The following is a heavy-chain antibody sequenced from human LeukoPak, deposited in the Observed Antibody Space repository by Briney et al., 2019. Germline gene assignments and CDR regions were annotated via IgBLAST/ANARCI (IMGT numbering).Heavy chain of an antibody. CDR3: ARHKRYYYDSSGYSHFDY. Sequence: GESLMISCKGSGYSFSNWIGWVRQMPGKGLEWMGVIYPGDSDIRYSPSFQGQVTISADKSISTAYLQWSSLKASDTAMYYCARHKRYYYDSSGYSHFDYWGQGTLVTVSS. CDR2: IYPGDSDI. D-gene: IGHD3-22*01. V-gene: IGHV5-51*01. J-gene: IGHJ4*02. CDR1: GYSFSNW.